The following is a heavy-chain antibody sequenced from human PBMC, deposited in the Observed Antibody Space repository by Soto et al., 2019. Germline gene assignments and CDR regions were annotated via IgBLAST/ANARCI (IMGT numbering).Heavy chain of an antibody. CDR1: GFTFSDYY. J-gene: IGHJ3*02. D-gene: IGHD2-15*01. V-gene: IGHV3-11*01. CDR3: ARAYSDAFDI. Sequence: PGGSLRLSCAASGFTFSDYYMTWIRQAPGKGLEWVSYISNSGSGIYYPDSVKGRFTISRDNAKKSLYLQMSSLRAEDTAVYYCARAYSDAFDIWGQGTMVTVS. CDR2: ISNSGSGI.